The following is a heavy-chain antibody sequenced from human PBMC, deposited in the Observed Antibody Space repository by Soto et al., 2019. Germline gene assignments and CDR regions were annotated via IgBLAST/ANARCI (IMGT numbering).Heavy chain of an antibody. J-gene: IGHJ4*02. CDR2: ISYTGST. CDR1: GGSISNYH. D-gene: IGHD3-3*01. V-gene: IGHV4-59*01. CDR3: ARVAADAYWSGYDDY. Sequence: QEQLQESGPRLVKPSETLSLTCSVSGGSISNYHWSWIRQPPGKELEWIGYISYTGSTNYSPSLKSRVTMLLATSKKQFSLKLSSVTAVDTAVYYCARVAADAYWSGYDDYWGQGTLVTVSS.